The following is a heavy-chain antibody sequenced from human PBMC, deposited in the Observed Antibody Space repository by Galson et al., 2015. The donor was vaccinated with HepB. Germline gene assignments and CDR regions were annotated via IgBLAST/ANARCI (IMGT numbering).Heavy chain of an antibody. CDR2: ISYDGGNK. CDR1: GFTFSSYA. Sequence: SLRLSCAASGFTFSSYAMHWVRQAPGKGLEWVAVISYDGGNKYYADSVKGRFTISRDNSKNTLYLQMNSLRAEDTAVYYCARDPKTYYDFWSGYYLNYYYYYGMDVWCQGTTVTVSS. D-gene: IGHD3-3*01. J-gene: IGHJ6*02. V-gene: IGHV3-30*04. CDR3: ARDPKTYYDFWSGYYLNYYYYYGMDV.